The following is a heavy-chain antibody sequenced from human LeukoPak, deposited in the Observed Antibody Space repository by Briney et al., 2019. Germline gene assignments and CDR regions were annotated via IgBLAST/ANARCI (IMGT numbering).Heavy chain of an antibody. J-gene: IGHJ1*01. CDR1: GGSISSYY. Sequence: SETLSLTCTVSGGSISSYYWSWIRQPPGKGLEWIGYIYYSGSTNYNPSLKSRVTMSVDTSKDQFSLKLSSVNAADTAMYYCARHRSPLESFHHWGQGTLVTVSS. D-gene: IGHD3-3*01. CDR2: IYYSGST. CDR3: ARHRSPLESFHH. V-gene: IGHV4-59*08.